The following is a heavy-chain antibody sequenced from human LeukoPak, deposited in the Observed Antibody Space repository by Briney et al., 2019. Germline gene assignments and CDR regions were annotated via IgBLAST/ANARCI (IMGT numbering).Heavy chain of an antibody. Sequence: EPSQTLSLTCTVSGGSISSGSYFWNWIRQPAGKGLEWIGRIYRSGSTNYNPSLKSRVTISVDTSKNQLSLKLSSVTAADTAVYYCARAPYYYDSSGYYYIDYWGQGTLVTVSS. CDR2: IYRSGST. V-gene: IGHV4-61*02. J-gene: IGHJ4*02. D-gene: IGHD3-22*01. CDR1: GGSISSGSYF. CDR3: ARAPYYYDSSGYYYIDY.